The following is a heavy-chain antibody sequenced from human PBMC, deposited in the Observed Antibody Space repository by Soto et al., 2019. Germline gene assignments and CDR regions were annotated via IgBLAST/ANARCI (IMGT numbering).Heavy chain of an antibody. D-gene: IGHD2-2*01. CDR1: GGSISSSSYD. Sequence: SETLSLTCTVSGGSISSSSYDWGWIRQPPGKGLEWIGSIHYSGSTFYNPSLKSRVTISVDTSKNHFSLKLSSVTAADTAVYYCARQGRVGGVGNIVVGSYDSVEFDYWGQGTLVTVSS. CDR3: ARQGRVGGVGNIVVGSYDSVEFDY. J-gene: IGHJ4*02. CDR2: IHYSGST. V-gene: IGHV4-39*01.